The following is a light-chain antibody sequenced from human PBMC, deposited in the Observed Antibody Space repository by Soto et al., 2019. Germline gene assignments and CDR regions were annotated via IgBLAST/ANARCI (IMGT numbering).Light chain of an antibody. Sequence: QSALTQPASVSGSPGQSITISCAGTSSDVGAYNFVSWYQQHPGKAPKLMIYDDSQPPPGVSECSSGTKSGNTASLTISVLQPEDEAYYFCSSYTSPNTVIFGGGTKLTVL. CDR2: DDS. J-gene: IGLJ2*01. CDR3: SSYTSPNTVI. CDR1: SSDVGAYNF. V-gene: IGLV2-14*03.